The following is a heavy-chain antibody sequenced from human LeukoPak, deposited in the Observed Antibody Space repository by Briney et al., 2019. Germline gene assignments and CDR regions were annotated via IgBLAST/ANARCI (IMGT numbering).Heavy chain of an antibody. D-gene: IGHD3-16*01. CDR1: GFTFSSYA. V-gene: IGHV3-23*01. CDR2: ISGSGGST. CDR3: AKAGEMDYDYVWGSTEPHFDH. J-gene: IGHJ4*02. Sequence: GGSLRLSCAAPGFTFSSYAMSWVRQAPGKGLEWVSAISGSGGSTYYADSVKGRFTISRDNSKNTLYLQMNSLRAEDTAVYYCAKAGEMDYDYVWGSTEPHFDHWGQGTLVTVSS.